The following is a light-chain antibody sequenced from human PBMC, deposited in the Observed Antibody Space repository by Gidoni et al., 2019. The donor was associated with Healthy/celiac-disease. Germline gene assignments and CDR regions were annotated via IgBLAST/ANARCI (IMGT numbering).Light chain of an antibody. Sequence: DIQMTQSPSSLSASVGDRVTITCRASQSISSYLNWYQQKPGKAPKLLIYAASSLQSGVLSRFSGSGSGTYFTLTISSLQPEDFATYYCQQSYSTPPWTFGQGTKVEIK. CDR3: QQSYSTPPWT. V-gene: IGKV1-39*01. J-gene: IGKJ1*01. CDR1: QSISSY. CDR2: AAS.